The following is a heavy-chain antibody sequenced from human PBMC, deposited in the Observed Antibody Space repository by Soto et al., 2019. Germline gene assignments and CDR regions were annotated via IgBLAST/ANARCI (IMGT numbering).Heavy chain of an antibody. D-gene: IGHD3-10*01. J-gene: IGHJ3*02. CDR2: IWYDGSKK. CDR1: GFTFSSYG. CDR3: QVRGVAQFSDAFDI. Sequence: GGSLRLSCAASGFTFSSYGMHWVRQAPGKGLEWVAVIWYDGSKKYYADFVKGRLTISRDNSKNTLYLQMNSLRAEDTAVYYFQVRGVAQFSDAFDIWGQGTMVTVSS. V-gene: IGHV3-33*01.